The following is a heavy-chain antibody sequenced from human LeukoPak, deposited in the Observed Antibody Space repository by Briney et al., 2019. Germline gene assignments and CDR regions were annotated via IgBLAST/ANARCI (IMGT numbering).Heavy chain of an antibody. CDR3: ARDKGTFDY. CDR2: TYYKSEWYT. Sequence: SQTLSLTCAISGDSVSSNGVAWNWIRQSPSRGLEWLGRTYYKSEWYTDYAVSVKSRITVNPDTSKNQFSLQLNSVTPEDTAVYYCARDKGTFDYWGQGTLVTVSS. CDR1: GDSVSSNGVA. V-gene: IGHV6-1*01. J-gene: IGHJ4*02.